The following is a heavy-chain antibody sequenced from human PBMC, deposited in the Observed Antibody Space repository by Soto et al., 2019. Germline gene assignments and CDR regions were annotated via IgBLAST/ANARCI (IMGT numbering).Heavy chain of an antibody. V-gene: IGHV3-7*01. Sequence: EVQVVESGGGWVQPGGSLRLSCAASGFTLSNYWMTWVRQAPGKGLEWVANIKQDGSKKQFVDSVEGRFTISRDNAKNSLYLQMNSLRVEETAMYYCTRDLSPWSDGAWLDAFDIWGQGTMVTVSS. J-gene: IGHJ3*02. CDR2: IKQDGSKK. D-gene: IGHD3-3*01. CDR1: GFTLSNYW. CDR3: TRDLSPWSDGAWLDAFDI.